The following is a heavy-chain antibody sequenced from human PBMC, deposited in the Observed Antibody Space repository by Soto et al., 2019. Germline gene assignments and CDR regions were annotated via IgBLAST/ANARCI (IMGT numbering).Heavy chain of an antibody. CDR2: IYSGGST. D-gene: IGHD6-19*01. V-gene: IGHV3-53*01. CDR1: ALAVSSNY. J-gene: IGHJ6*02. Sequence: GGSLNRDWAASALAVSSNYMSWVRQALGKGLDWGSVIYSGGSTYYADSVKGRFTISRDNSKNSLYLQMNSLRAEDTAVYYCARPKWLHYGMDVWGQGTTVTVYS. CDR3: ARPKWLHYGMDV.